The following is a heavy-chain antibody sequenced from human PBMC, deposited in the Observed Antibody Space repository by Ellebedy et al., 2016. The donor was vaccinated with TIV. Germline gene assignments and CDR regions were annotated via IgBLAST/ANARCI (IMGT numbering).Heavy chain of an antibody. V-gene: IGHV4-4*02. CDR3: ARSSGWYALDY. J-gene: IGHJ4*02. Sequence: SETLSLTCAVSGGSISSSYWWRWVRQPPGKGLEWIGEISHSGSTDYNPSLKSRVTISADKSKNQFSLKLNSVTAADTAVYYCARSSGWYALDYWGQGTLVTVSS. CDR2: ISHSGST. CDR1: GGSISSSYW. D-gene: IGHD6-19*01.